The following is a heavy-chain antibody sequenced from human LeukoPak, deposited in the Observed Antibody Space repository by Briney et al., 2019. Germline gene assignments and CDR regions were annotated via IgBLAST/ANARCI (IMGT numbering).Heavy chain of an antibody. CDR3: AKDGYYYGSGTYGNFDY. D-gene: IGHD3-10*01. CDR2: ISASGGAT. V-gene: IGHV3-23*01. J-gene: IGHJ4*02. CDR1: GFTFSRFA. Sequence: PGGSLRLSCAASGFTFSRFAMSWVRQAPGKGLEWVSAISASGGATYYADSVKGRFTISRDNSKNTLYLQMNSLRAEDTAVYYCAKDGYYYGSGTYGNFDYWGQGTLVTVSS.